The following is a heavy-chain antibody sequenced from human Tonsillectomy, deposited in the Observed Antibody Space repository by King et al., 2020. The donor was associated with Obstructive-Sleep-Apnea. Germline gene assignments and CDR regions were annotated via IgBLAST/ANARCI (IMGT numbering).Heavy chain of an antibody. CDR1: GFTFSSYA. CDR3: ASTLWFGELSRNDY. V-gene: IGHV3-30*04. J-gene: IGHJ4*02. CDR2: ISYDGSNK. Sequence: VQLVESGGGVVQPGRSLRLSCAASGFTFSSYAMHWVRQAPGKGLGWGAVISYDGSNKYYADSGKGRFTISRDNSKHTLYLQMNSLRAEDTAVYYCASTLWFGELSRNDYWGQGTLVTVSS. D-gene: IGHD3-10*01.